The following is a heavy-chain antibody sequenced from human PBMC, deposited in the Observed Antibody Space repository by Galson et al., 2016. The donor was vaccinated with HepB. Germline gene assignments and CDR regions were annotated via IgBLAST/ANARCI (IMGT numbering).Heavy chain of an antibody. CDR3: AREAATITSRWFDP. V-gene: IGHV1-18*01. D-gene: IGHD3-3*01. J-gene: IGHJ5*02. CDR2: ISVSNGDT. Sequence: SVKVSCKASGYIFSSYGISWVRQAPGQGLEWTGWISVSNGDTNYAQKFQGRVTMTTDTSMNTAYMELRSLRSDDTAIYYCAREAATITSRWFDPWGQGTLVTVSS. CDR1: GYIFSSYG.